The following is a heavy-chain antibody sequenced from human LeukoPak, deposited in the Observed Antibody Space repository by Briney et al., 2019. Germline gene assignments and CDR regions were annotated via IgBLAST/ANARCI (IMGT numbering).Heavy chain of an antibody. CDR2: IYYSGST. D-gene: IGHD6-6*01. J-gene: IGHJ6*02. CDR1: GGSISSGDYY. Sequence: SETLSLTCTVSGGSISSGDYYWRWIRQPPGKGLEWIGYIYYSGSTYYNPSLKSRVTISVDTSKNQFSLKLSSVTAADTAVYYCARGPDSSSFGMDVWGQGTTVTVSS. V-gene: IGHV4-30-4*01. CDR3: ARGPDSSSFGMDV.